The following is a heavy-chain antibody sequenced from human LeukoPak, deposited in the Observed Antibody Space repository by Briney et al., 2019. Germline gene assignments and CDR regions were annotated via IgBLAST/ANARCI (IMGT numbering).Heavy chain of an antibody. CDR1: GFIFSRNG. CDR2: IRCDGTKK. CDR3: ARDFDDVNGEFYYIPDY. J-gene: IGHJ4*02. V-gene: IGHV3-30*02. D-gene: IGHD2-8*01. Sequence: GVSLRLFCAACGFIFSRNGMHWLRQAPGKGRVRVAFIRCDGTKKFYGDSVRGRFTISRDNSKNTLYLQMNNLRDEDTAVYYCARDFDDVNGEFYYIPDYWGQGMLVTVSA.